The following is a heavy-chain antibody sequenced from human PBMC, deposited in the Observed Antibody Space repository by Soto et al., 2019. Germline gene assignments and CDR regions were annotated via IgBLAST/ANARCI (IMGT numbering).Heavy chain of an antibody. CDR3: ARASVRDGYFDY. Sequence: SETLSLTCTVSGGSISSGGYYWSWIRQHPGKGLEWIGYIYYSGSTYYNPSLKSRVTISVDTSKNQFSLKLNSVTAADTAVYYCARASVRDGYFDYWGQGTLVTVSS. CDR2: IYYSGST. D-gene: IGHD3-16*02. CDR1: GGSISSGGYY. V-gene: IGHV4-31*03. J-gene: IGHJ4*02.